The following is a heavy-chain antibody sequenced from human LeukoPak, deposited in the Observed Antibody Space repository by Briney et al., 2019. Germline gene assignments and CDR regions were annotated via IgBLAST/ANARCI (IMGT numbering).Heavy chain of an antibody. V-gene: IGHV3-9*01. CDR1: GFTFDDYA. J-gene: IGHJ5*02. CDR2: ISWNSGSI. CDR3: AKDGNYYGSGSYYNNWFDP. Sequence: GRSLRLSCAASGFTFDDYAMHWVRQAPGKGLEWVSGISWNSGSIGYADSVKGRFTISRDNAKNSLYLQMNSLRAEDTALYYCAKDGNYYGSGSYYNNWFDPWGQGTLVTVSS. D-gene: IGHD3-10*01.